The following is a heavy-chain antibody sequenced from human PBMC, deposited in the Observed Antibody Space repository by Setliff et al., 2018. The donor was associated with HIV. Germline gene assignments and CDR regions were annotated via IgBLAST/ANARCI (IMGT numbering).Heavy chain of an antibody. D-gene: IGHD2-8*01. CDR1: GGSVSNSNYY. CDR2: IYYIGST. CDR3: ARRHVKYTDCPSGMCYWDAFDI. Sequence: PSETLSLTCTVSGGSVSNSNYYWGWIRQPPGKGLEWIGSIYYIGSTYYNPSLRSRVTISVDTSKNQFSLKLTSVTAADTAVYYCARRHVKYTDCPSGMCYWDAFDIWGQGTMVTVSS. J-gene: IGHJ3*02. V-gene: IGHV4-39*01.